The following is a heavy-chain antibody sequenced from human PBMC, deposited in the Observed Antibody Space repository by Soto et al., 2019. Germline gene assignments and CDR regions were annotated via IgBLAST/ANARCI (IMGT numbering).Heavy chain of an antibody. V-gene: IGHV3-9*01. CDR2: ISWNRGTI. D-gene: IGHD2-21*02. CDR1: GFSFDDYA. J-gene: IGHJ6*02. CDR3: AKSTAGTANGMGV. Sequence: EVQVVESGGGLVQPGRSLRLSCAASGFSFDDYAMHVFRQAPGKGLEWVSGISWNRGTIGYADSVKGRFTISRDNAKNSLYLQMNSLRAENTALYYCAKSTAGTANGMGVWGQGSTVTVSS.